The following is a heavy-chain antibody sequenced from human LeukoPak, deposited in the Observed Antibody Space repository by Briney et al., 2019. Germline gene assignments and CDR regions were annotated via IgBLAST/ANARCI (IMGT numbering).Heavy chain of an antibody. CDR2: ISGYNGNT. CDR1: GYTFTSYG. CDR3: ARGLYDYVWGSYLSDAFDI. V-gene: IGHV1-18*01. D-gene: IGHD3-16*02. Sequence: ASMKVSCKASGYTFTSYGITWVRQAPGQGLEWMGWISGYNGNTNYAQKFQGRVTMTTDTSTSTAYMELRSLRSDDTAVYYCARGLYDYVWGSYLSDAFDIWGQGTMVTVSS. J-gene: IGHJ3*02.